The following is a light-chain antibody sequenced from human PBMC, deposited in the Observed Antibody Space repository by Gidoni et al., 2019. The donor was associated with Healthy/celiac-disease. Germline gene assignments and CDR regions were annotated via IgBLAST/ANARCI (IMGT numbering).Light chain of an antibody. V-gene: IGKV1-12*02. CDR3: QQANSFPWT. CDR1: QGMSSS. Sequence: DIQMTQSPSSVSASVGDRVTITGRASQGMSSSLAWYQQKPGKAPKLLIYTASSLQSGVPSRFSGSGSGTDFTLTISSLQSEDFATYYCQQANSFPWTFGQGTKVEMK. CDR2: TAS. J-gene: IGKJ1*01.